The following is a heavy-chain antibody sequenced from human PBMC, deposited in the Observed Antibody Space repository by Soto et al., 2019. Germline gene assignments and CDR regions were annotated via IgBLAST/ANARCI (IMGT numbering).Heavy chain of an antibody. CDR3: ARGGKIQLWFFDY. D-gene: IGHD5-18*01. V-gene: IGHV3-33*01. CDR2: IWYDGSNK. J-gene: IGHJ4*02. CDR1: GFTFSSYG. Sequence: GSLRLSCAASGFTFSSYGMHWVRQAPGKGLEWVAVIWYDGSNKYYADSVKGRFTISRDNSKNTLYLQMNSLRAEDTAVYYCARGGKIQLWFFDYWGKGPLVTVSS.